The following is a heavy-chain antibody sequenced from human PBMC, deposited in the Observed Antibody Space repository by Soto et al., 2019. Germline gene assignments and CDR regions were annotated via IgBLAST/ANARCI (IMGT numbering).Heavy chain of an antibody. J-gene: IGHJ4*02. CDR1: GGSISSYY. V-gene: IGHV4-59*01. Sequence: QVQLQESGPGLVKPSETLSLTCAVSGGSISSYYWSWIRQPPGKGLEWIGYFYYSGSTNYNPSLKSRVTISVDTSKNQFARKLSSVTAADTAVDYCARGALTTYFDYWGQGTLVTVSS. CDR2: FYYSGST. CDR3: ARGALTTYFDY.